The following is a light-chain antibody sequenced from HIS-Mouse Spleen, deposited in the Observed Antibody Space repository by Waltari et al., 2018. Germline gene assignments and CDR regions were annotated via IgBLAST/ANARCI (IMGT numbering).Light chain of an antibody. CDR2: KDS. Sequence: SYELTQPSSVSVSPGQTARITCSGDVLAKKYARGFQQKPGQAPVLVIDKDSERTSGIPERFSGSSSGTTVTLTIGGAQVEDEADYYCYSAADNNLVFGGGTKLTVL. CDR3: YSAADNNLV. CDR1: VLAKKY. V-gene: IGLV3-27*01. J-gene: IGLJ3*02.